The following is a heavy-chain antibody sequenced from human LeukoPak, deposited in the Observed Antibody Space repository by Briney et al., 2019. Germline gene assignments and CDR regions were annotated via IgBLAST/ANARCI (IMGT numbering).Heavy chain of an antibody. V-gene: IGHV3-74*01. Sequence: PGGSLRLSCAASGFTFSNSWMNWVRQAPGKGLLWVSRINTDGSSTTYADSVKGRFTISRDNAKNTLYLQMNSLRAEDTGVHYCATQAGITIFGRYFDYWGQGTLVTVSS. CDR3: ATQAGITIFGRYFDY. J-gene: IGHJ4*02. CDR1: GFTFSNSW. D-gene: IGHD3-3*01. CDR2: INTDGSST.